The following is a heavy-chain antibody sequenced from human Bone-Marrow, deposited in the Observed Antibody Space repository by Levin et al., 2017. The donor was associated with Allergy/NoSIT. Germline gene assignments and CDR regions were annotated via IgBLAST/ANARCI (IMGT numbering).Heavy chain of an antibody. V-gene: IGHV4-59*08. CDR2: IYYSGST. J-gene: IGHJ3*02. Sequence: TSETLSLTCTVSGGSISSYYWSWIRQPPGKGLEWIGYIYYSGSTNYNPSLKSRVTISVDTSKNQFSLKLSSVTAADTAVYYCARQGGRFITMVRGVHDAFDIWGQGTMVTVSS. CDR3: ARQGGRFITMVRGVHDAFDI. CDR1: GGSISSYY. D-gene: IGHD3-10*01.